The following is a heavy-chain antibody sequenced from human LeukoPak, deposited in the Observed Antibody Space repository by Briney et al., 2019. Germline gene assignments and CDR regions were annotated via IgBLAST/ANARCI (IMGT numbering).Heavy chain of an antibody. CDR3: AKEGGPSDSGGFDP. J-gene: IGHJ5*02. D-gene: IGHD1-26*01. Sequence: GGSLRLSCAASGFTFSSYGMHWVRQAPGKGLEWVAFIRYDGSNKYYADSVKGRFTISRDNSKNTLYLQMNSLRAEDTAVYYCAKEGGPSDSGGFDPWGQGTLVTVSS. V-gene: IGHV3-30*02. CDR1: GFTFSSYG. CDR2: IRYDGSNK.